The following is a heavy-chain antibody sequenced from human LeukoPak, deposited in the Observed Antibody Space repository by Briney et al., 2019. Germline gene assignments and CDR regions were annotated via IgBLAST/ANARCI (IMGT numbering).Heavy chain of an antibody. CDR2: FDPEDGET. CDR3: ATPGIVGAQDAFDI. V-gene: IGHV1-24*01. CDR1: GYTLTELS. Sequence: VASVKVSCKVSGYTLTELSMHWVRQAPGKGLEWMGGFDPEDGETIYAQKFQGRVTMTEDTSTDTAYMELSSLRSEDTAVYYCATPGIVGAQDAFDIWGQGTMVTVSS. D-gene: IGHD1-26*01. J-gene: IGHJ3*02.